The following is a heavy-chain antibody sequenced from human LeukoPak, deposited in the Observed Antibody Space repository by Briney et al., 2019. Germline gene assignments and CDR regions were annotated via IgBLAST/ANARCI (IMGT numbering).Heavy chain of an antibody. Sequence: SETLSLTCTVSGGSISSSSYYWSWIRQPPGKGLEWIGYIYYSGSTYYNPSLKSRVTISVDTSKNQFSLKLSSVTAADTAVYYCAREGDDAFDIWGQGTMVTVSS. D-gene: IGHD3-16*01. CDR1: GGSISSSSYY. J-gene: IGHJ3*02. CDR2: IYYSGST. CDR3: AREGDDAFDI. V-gene: IGHV4-30-4*08.